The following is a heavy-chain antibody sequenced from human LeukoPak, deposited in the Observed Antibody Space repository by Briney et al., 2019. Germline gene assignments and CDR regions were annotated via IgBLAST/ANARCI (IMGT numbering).Heavy chain of an antibody. J-gene: IGHJ3*02. V-gene: IGHV4-34*01. CDR3: ARAIYDSSGYYYRRVAFDI. CDR2: INHSGST. Sequence: GSLRLSCAASGFTVSSNYMSWVRQAPGKGLEWIGEINHSGSTNYNPSLKSRVTISVDTSKNQFSLKLSSVTAADTAVYYCARAIYDSSGYYYRRVAFDIWGQGTMVTVSS. CDR1: GFTVSSNY. D-gene: IGHD3-22*01.